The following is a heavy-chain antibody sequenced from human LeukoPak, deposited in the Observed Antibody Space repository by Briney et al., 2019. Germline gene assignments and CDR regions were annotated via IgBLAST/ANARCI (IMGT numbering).Heavy chain of an antibody. Sequence: SVKVSCKASGGTFSSYAISWVRQAPGQGLEWMGGIIPIFGTANYAQKFQGRVTITADESTSTAYMELSSLRSEDTAVYYCAREQIAAAGQFDYWGQGTLVTVSS. CDR1: GGTFSSYA. CDR3: AREQIAAAGQFDY. CDR2: IIPIFGTA. D-gene: IGHD6-13*01. V-gene: IGHV1-69*13. J-gene: IGHJ4*02.